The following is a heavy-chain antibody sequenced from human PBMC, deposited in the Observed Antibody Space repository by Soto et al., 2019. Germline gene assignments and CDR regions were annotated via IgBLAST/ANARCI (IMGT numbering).Heavy chain of an antibody. V-gene: IGHV4-31*03. CDR1: GGSISSGGYY. Sequence: PSETLSLTCTVSGGSISSGGYYWSWIRQHPGKGLEWIGYIYYSGSPYYNPSLKSRVTISVDTSKNQFSLKLSSVTAADTAVYYCARSVVPALYFDYWGQGTLVTVSS. CDR2: IYYSGSP. CDR3: ARSVVPALYFDY. D-gene: IGHD2-2*01. J-gene: IGHJ4*02.